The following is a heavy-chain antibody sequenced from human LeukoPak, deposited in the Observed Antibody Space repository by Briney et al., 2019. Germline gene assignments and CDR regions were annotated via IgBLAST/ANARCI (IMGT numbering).Heavy chain of an antibody. Sequence: PSETLSLTCTVSGGSISSYYWSWIRQPPGKGLEWIGYIYYSGSTNYNPSLKSRVTISVDTSKNQSSLKLSSVTAADTAVYYCAREVVVGARFDYWGQGTLVTVSS. V-gene: IGHV4-59*01. CDR1: GGSISSYY. J-gene: IGHJ4*02. D-gene: IGHD1-26*01. CDR3: AREVVVGARFDY. CDR2: IYYSGST.